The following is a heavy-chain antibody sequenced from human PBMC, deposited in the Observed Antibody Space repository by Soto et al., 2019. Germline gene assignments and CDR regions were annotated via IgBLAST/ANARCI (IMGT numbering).Heavy chain of an antibody. J-gene: IGHJ5*02. Sequence: GGSLRLACAASGFSFSSHSCNWVRQAPGQGLEWVAYISSRSSLILYADSVRGRFVISRDNALNSLYLQMNSPRDEDTAIYYCARERGEYGSGWYIDRWGQGTPVTVSS. CDR1: GFSFSSHS. V-gene: IGHV3-21*06. D-gene: IGHD6-19*01. CDR2: ISSRSSLI. CDR3: ARERGEYGSGWYIDR.